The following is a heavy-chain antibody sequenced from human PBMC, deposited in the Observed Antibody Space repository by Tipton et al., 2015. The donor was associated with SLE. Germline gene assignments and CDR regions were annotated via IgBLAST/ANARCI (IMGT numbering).Heavy chain of an antibody. CDR3: VREGGAQFDH. CDR2: LSYSGAT. J-gene: IGHJ4*01. Sequence: TLSLTCTVFGASIRNYYWNWIRQTPGKELEWIGYLSYSGATNYNPSLKSRLTILGDTSRNQFSLRLTSVTAADTAIYYCVREGGAQFDHWGHGTLVTASS. CDR1: GASIRNYY. D-gene: IGHD3-16*01. V-gene: IGHV4-59*01.